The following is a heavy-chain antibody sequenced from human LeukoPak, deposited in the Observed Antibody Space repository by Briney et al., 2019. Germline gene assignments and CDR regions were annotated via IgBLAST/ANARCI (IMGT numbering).Heavy chain of an antibody. Sequence: SETLSLTCTVSGGSISTSNYYWGWIRQPPGKGLEWIGNIFYSGSTYYSPSLRSRVTISLDTSRNQFSLKLNSVTAADTAVYYCARVKRGYYDTLTGYSQNWFDPWGQGTLVTVSS. CDR2: IFYSGST. J-gene: IGHJ5*02. V-gene: IGHV4-39*07. CDR3: ARVKRGYYDTLTGYSQNWFDP. D-gene: IGHD3-9*01. CDR1: GGSISTSNYY.